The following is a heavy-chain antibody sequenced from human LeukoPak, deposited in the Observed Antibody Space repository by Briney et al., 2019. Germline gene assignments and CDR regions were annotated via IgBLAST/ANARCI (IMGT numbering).Heavy chain of an antibody. CDR2: INSDGSST. J-gene: IGHJ4*02. CDR1: GFTFSSYW. CDR3: ARARRGYDFWSGYYYLDY. D-gene: IGHD3-3*01. Sequence: GGSLRLSCAASGFTFSSYWMHWVRQAPGKGLVWVSRINSDGSSTSYADSVKGRLTISRDNAKNTLYLQMNSLRAEDTAVYYCARARRGYDFWSGYYYLDYWGQGTLVTVSS. V-gene: IGHV3-74*01.